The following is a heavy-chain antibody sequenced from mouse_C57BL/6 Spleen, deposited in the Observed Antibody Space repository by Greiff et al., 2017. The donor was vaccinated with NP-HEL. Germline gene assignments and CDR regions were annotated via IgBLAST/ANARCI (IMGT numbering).Heavy chain of an antibody. CDR2: LWSGGST. Sequence: QVQLQQSGPGLVQPSQCLSITCTVSGFLLTSYGVHWVRQSPGKGLEWLGVLWSGGSTDYNAAFISRLSISKDNSKSQVFFKMNSLQADDTAIYYCARSDYYGSPFAYWGQGTLVTVSA. J-gene: IGHJ3*01. CDR1: GFLLTSYG. V-gene: IGHV2-2*01. CDR3: ARSDYYGSPFAY. D-gene: IGHD1-1*01.